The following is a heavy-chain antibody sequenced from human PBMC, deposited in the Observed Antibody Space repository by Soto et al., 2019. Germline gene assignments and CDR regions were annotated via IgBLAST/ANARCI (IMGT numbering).Heavy chain of an antibody. V-gene: IGHV3-30*18. CDR2: LSYDGSNQ. CDR3: MQGGGAYGGIDY. J-gene: IGHJ4*02. Sequence: QVQLVESGGGVVQPGRSLRLSCAASGFTFSSYGMHWVRQAPGKGLEWVAVLSYDGSNQYYADSVKGRFTISRDNSKNPVYLPMNSLGAEDTAVYYCMQGGGAYGGIDYWGQGTLVTVSS. D-gene: IGHD3-10*01. CDR1: GFTFSSYG.